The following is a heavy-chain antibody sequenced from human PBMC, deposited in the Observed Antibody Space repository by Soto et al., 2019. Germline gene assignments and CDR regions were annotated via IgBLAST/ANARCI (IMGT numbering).Heavy chain of an antibody. CDR3: ARVPQRGYNLYSGIMDV. Sequence: SETLSLTCTVSGGSISTYYWNWIRRPAGRGLEWIGRIYSSGSTSSNPSSSNPSLKSRVTMSVDTSKSQFSLNLSSVTAADTGIYYCARVPQRGYNLYSGIMDVWGQGSTVTVSS. J-gene: IGHJ6*02. D-gene: IGHD5-18*01. V-gene: IGHV4-4*07. CDR2: IYSSGSTSSNPS. CDR1: GGSISTYY.